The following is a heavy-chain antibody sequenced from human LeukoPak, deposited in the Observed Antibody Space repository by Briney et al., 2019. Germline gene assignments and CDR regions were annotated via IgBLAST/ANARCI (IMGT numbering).Heavy chain of an antibody. CDR1: GFXFSQDW. CDR2: IKNKIDGGTT. D-gene: IGHD1-1*01. V-gene: IGHV3-15*01. CDR3: SKYNSYDALDY. Sequence: GGSLRLSCAGSGFXFSQDWTSWVRQAPGKGLEWLGLIKNKIDGGTTDYAVTVKGRFTISRDDSKNTLYLQMNSLKTGDTAVYYCSKYNSYDALDYWGQGTLVTVSS. J-gene: IGHJ4*02.